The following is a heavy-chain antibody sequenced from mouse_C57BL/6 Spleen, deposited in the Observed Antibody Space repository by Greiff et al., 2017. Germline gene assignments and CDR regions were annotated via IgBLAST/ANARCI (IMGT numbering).Heavy chain of an antibody. Sequence: QVQLQQSGAELARPGASVKLSCKASGYTFTSYGISWVKQRTGQGLEWIGEIYPRSGNTYYNEKFKGKATLTAAKSSSTAYMELRSLTSEDSAVYFCARQVYYGSSYRYFDYWGQGITLTVSS. CDR2: IYPRSGNT. J-gene: IGHJ2*01. CDR1: GYTFTSYG. V-gene: IGHV1-81*01. CDR3: ARQVYYGSSYRYFDY. D-gene: IGHD1-1*01.